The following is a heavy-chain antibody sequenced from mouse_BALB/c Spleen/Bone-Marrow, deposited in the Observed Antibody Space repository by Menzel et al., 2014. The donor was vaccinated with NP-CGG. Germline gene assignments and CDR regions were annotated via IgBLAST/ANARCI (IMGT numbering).Heavy chain of an antibody. D-gene: IGHD2-4*01. V-gene: IGHV1-69*02. Sequence: VQVVESGAELVRPGASVKLSCKASGYTFTSYWINWVKQRPGQGLEWIGNIYPSDSYTNYNQKFKDKATLTVDKSSSTAYMQLSSPTSEDPAVYYCTRYDYDWFAYWGQGTLVTVSA. CDR1: GYTFTSYW. J-gene: IGHJ3*01. CDR2: IYPSDSYT. CDR3: TRYDYDWFAY.